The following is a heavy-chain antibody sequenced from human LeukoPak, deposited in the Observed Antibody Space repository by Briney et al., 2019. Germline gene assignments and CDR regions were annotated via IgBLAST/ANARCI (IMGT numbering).Heavy chain of an antibody. CDR2: ISRNRNYI. V-gene: IGHV3-21*06. CDR3: KRDLSAGLPGGFDS. D-gene: IGHD3-10*01. Sequence: GGSLRLSCAASGFSFSIYSMNWVRQAPGKGLEWVSTISRNRNYIYYAASVKGRFAISRDDARNSLFLHMNSLRAEDSAVYFCKRDLSAGLPGGFDSWGQGTLVSVSS. CDR1: GFSFSIYS. J-gene: IGHJ4*02.